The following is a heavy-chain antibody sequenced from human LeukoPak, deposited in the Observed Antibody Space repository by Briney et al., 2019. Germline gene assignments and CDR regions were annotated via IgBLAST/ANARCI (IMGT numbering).Heavy chain of an antibody. V-gene: IGHV3-15*01. CDR1: AFTFSNAW. CDR2: IKSKTDGGTT. CDR3: TRFGGSYRIDY. J-gene: IGHJ4*02. Sequence: GGSLGLSCEVSAFTFSNAWMSWVRQAPGKGLEWVGRIKSKTDGGTTDYAAPVKGRFTISRDDSKNTLYLQMNSLKTEDTAVYYCTRFGGSYRIDYWGQGTLVTVSS. D-gene: IGHD3-16*02.